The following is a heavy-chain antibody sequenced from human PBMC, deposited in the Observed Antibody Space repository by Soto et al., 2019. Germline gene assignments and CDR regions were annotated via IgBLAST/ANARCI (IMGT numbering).Heavy chain of an antibody. CDR3: ARADTAMAWYGRDV. J-gene: IGHJ6*02. CDR2: SSAYNGNT. D-gene: IGHD5-18*01. Sequence: QVQLVQSGAEVKKPGASVKVSCKASGYTFTSYGIRCVRQAPGQGLGWMGWSSAYNGNTNYAEKLQGRVTMTTDTTTSTAYIEVRGLRSDDTAVYYCARADTAMAWYGRDVWGQWTTVTVSS. CDR1: GYTFTSYG. V-gene: IGHV1-18*01.